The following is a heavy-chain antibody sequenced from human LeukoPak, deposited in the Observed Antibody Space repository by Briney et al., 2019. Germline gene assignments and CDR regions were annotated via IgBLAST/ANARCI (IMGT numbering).Heavy chain of an antibody. D-gene: IGHD6-6*01. CDR3: ARFGSIGYFDL. J-gene: IGHJ2*01. Sequence: ASVKVSCKASGYTFTRYGISWVRQAPGQGLEWMGWISAYNGNTDYAQKLQGRVSMNADTSTSTAYMELRSLRSDDTAVYYCARFGSIGYFDLWGRGTLVTVSS. CDR1: GYTFTRYG. V-gene: IGHV1-18*01. CDR2: ISAYNGNT.